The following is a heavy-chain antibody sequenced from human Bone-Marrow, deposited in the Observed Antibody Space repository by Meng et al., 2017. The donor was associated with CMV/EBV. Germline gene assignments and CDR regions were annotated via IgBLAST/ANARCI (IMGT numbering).Heavy chain of an antibody. CDR1: GGTFSSYA. Sequence: SVKVSCKASGGTFSSYAISWVRQAPGQGLEWMGGIIPIFGTANYAQKFQGRVTITTDESTSTAYMELSSLRSEDTAVYYCAREGDYDFWSGYYSFDYWGQGTLVTVSS. CDR2: IIPIFGTA. CDR3: AREGDYDFWSGYYSFDY. V-gene: IGHV1-69*05. D-gene: IGHD3-3*01. J-gene: IGHJ4*02.